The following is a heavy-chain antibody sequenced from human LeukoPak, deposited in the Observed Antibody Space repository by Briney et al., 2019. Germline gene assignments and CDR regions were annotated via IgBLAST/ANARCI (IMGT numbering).Heavy chain of an antibody. Sequence: GGSLRLSCAASGFTFSSYSMNWVRQAPGKGLEWVSYISSSSSTIYYADSVKGRFTISRDNAKNSLYLQMNSLRAEDTAVYYCAVLPMDYYGSGSYYYYYYGMDVWGQGTTVTVSS. V-gene: IGHV3-48*01. D-gene: IGHD3-10*01. CDR1: GFTFSSYS. CDR2: ISSSSSTI. J-gene: IGHJ6*02. CDR3: AVLPMDYYGSGSYYYYYYGMDV.